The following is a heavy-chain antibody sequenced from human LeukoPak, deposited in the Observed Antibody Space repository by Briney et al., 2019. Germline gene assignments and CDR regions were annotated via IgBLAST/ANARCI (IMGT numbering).Heavy chain of an antibody. V-gene: IGHV3-21*01. D-gene: IGHD6-13*01. CDR2: ISSSSSYI. J-gene: IGHJ4*02. CDR3: ARVGVAASNTGFDY. CDR1: GFTFNSYS. Sequence: GGSLRLSCAASGFTFNSYSMNWVRQAPGKGLEWVSSISSSSSYIYYADSVKGRFTISRDNAKNSLYLQMNSLRVEDTAVYYCARVGVAASNTGFDYWGQGTLVTVSS.